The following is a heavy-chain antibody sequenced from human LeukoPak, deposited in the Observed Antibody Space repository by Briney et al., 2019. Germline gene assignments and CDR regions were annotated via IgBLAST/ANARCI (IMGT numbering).Heavy chain of an antibody. Sequence: SETLSLTCTVSDDSISDYYRGWIRQPPGKGLEWIGYFHNSGTSTYNPSLKSRVTISADTSKNQFSLKLNSLTTADTAVYYCTRDAGWLTDYWGQGILVTVSS. J-gene: IGHJ4*02. D-gene: IGHD5-12*01. V-gene: IGHV4-59*01. CDR2: FHNSGTS. CDR3: TRDAGWLTDY. CDR1: DDSISDYY.